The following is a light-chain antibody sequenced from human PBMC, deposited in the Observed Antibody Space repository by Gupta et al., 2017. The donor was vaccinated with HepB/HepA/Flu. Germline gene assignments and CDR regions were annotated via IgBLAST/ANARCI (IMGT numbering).Light chain of an antibody. V-gene: IGLV1-44*01. CDR2: SNN. Sequence: QSVLTPQPSASETTGPRATISCSGSSSNIGSNSVNWYQPPPGTAPRLLIHSNNQRPSGVPDRFSASKSGTSASLAISGLQSGDEADYYCAVWDDTLNGQVFGGGTKLTVL. CDR3: AVWDDTLNGQV. CDR1: SSNIGSNS. J-gene: IGLJ2*01.